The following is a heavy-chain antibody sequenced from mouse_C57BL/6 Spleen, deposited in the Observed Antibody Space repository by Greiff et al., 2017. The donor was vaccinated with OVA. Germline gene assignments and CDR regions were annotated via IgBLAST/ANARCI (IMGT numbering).Heavy chain of an antibody. CDR1: GYTFTNYW. V-gene: IGHV1-63*01. CDR3: ARSDYYGSSPFAY. CDR2: IYPGGGYT. J-gene: IGHJ3*01. D-gene: IGHD1-1*01. Sequence: QVQLQQSGAELVRPGTSVKMSCKASGYTFTNYWIGWAKQRPGHGLEWIGDIYPGGGYTNYNEKFKGKATLTADKSSSTAYMQFSSLTSEDSAIYYCARSDYYGSSPFAYWGQGTLVTVSA.